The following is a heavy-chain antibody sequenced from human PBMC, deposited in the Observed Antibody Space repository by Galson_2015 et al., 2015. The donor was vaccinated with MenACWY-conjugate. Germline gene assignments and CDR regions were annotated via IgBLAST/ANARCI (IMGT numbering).Heavy chain of an antibody. D-gene: IGHD3-10*01. V-gene: IGHV4-39*07. J-gene: IGHJ4*02. CDR1: GGSISSSSYY. Sequence: SETLSLTCTVSGGSISSSSYYWGWIRQPPGKGLEWIGSIYYSGSTYYNPSLKSRVTISVDTSKNQFSLKLSSVTAADTAVYYCARANYGSGSYDALEIDYWGQGTLVTVSS. CDR2: IYYSGST. CDR3: ARANYGSGSYDALEIDY.